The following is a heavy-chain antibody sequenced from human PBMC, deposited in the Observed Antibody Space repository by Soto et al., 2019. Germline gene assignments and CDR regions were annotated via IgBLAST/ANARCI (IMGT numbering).Heavy chain of an antibody. Sequence: ASLKVSCKASAYSFTKYDIHWVRQAPGQSLEWMGWINTDKGNTKYSQKFQGRATITSDTSASTAYMELSSLRSDDTAVYYCARAQFLNIVVVVADTGWFDPWGQGTLVTVSS. J-gene: IGHJ5*02. CDR1: AYSFTKYD. D-gene: IGHD2-15*01. CDR2: INTDKGNT. CDR3: ARAQFLNIVVVVADTGWFDP. V-gene: IGHV1-3*04.